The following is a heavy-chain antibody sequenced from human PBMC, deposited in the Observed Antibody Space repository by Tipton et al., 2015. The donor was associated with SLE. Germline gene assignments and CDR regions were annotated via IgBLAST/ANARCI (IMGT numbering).Heavy chain of an antibody. J-gene: IGHJ3*02. CDR1: GFSFSSNG. Sequence: SLRLSCAASGFSFSSNGMHWVRQAPGKGLEWVAVISYDGSNKYYADSVKGRFTISRDNSKNTLYLQMNSLRAEDTAVYYCAKDKSGAFDIWGQGTMVTVSS. D-gene: IGHD3-10*01. CDR2: ISYDGSNK. CDR3: AKDKSGAFDI. V-gene: IGHV3-30*18.